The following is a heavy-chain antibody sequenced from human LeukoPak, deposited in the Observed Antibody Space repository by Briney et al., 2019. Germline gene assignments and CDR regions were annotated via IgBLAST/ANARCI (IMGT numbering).Heavy chain of an antibody. CDR2: IYYSGST. V-gene: IGHV4-59*01. D-gene: IGHD2/OR15-2a*01. J-gene: IGHJ6*02. Sequence: PSETLSLNCTVSGGSISSYYWSWIRQPPGKGLEWIGYIYYSGSTNYNPSLKSRVTISVDTSKNQFSLKLSSVTAADTAVYYCARLPETDYFPFASLGRYYYGMDVWGQGTTVTVSS. CDR1: GGSISSYY. CDR3: ARLPETDYFPFASLGRYYYGMDV.